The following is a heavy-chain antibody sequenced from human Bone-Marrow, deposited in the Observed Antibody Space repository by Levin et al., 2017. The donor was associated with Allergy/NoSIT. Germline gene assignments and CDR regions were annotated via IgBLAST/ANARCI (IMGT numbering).Heavy chain of an antibody. CDR2: IYPGDSDT. V-gene: IGHV5-51*01. Sequence: GGSLRLSCKGFGYRFPNYWIGWVRQMPGIGLEWMGIIYPGDSDTRYSPSFQGQVTISADSSINTAYLQFNTLKLSDTAIYFCARLPRGRDEEVQYWFDPWGQGTLVTVSS. D-gene: IGHD3-10*01. J-gene: IGHJ5*02. CDR3: ARLPRGRDEEVQYWFDP. CDR1: GYRFPNYW.